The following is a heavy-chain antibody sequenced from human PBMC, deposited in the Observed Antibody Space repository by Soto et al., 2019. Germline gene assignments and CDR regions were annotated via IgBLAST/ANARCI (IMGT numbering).Heavy chain of an antibody. V-gene: IGHV5-51*01. Sequence: PGPSQKVTCKGSRYSFTSYWIGGVRHMPGKGLDWMGIIYPGDSDTRYSPSFHGQVTISAHKSISTAYLQWSSLKASDTAMSYCARPHASRGYQLLTYDYLGQGTLVAVSS. J-gene: IGHJ4*02. D-gene: IGHD3-22*01. CDR3: ARPHASRGYQLLTYDY. CDR2: IYPGDSDT. CDR1: RYSFTSYW.